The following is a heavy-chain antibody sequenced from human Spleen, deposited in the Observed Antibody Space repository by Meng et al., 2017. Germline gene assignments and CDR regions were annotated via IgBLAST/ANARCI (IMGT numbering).Heavy chain of an antibody. CDR1: GYTFTGYY. V-gene: IGHV1-2*02. CDR3: ARVMRPLNSGYTGYDFDY. CDR2: INPDSGGT. J-gene: IGHJ4*02. Sequence: ASVKVSCKASGYTFTGYYIHWVRRAPAQGLEWMGWINPDSGGTNYALRFQGRVTMTRDTSISTAYMEMSRLRSDDTALYYCARVMRPLNSGYTGYDFDYWGQGTLVTVSS. D-gene: IGHD5-12*01.